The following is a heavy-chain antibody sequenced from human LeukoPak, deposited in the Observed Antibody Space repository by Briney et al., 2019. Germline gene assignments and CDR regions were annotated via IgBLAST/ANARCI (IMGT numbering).Heavy chain of an antibody. CDR1: AFTFSRYA. Sequence: GGSLRLSCAASAFTFSRYAMNWVRQAPGKGLEWVSAISGSGGSTHYADSVKGRFTISRDNSKSSLYLQINSLRAEDTAIYYCAKMPAYYYDSSAYAFHFDYWGQGTLVTVSS. D-gene: IGHD3-22*01. V-gene: IGHV3-23*01. J-gene: IGHJ4*02. CDR3: AKMPAYYYDSSAYAFHFDY. CDR2: ISGSGGST.